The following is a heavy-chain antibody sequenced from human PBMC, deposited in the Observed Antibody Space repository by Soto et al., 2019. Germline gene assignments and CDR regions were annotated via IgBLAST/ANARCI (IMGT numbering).Heavy chain of an antibody. V-gene: IGHV4-59*08. D-gene: IGHD3-10*01. J-gene: IGHJ3*01. CDR2: LSYSGTT. Sequence: ASETLSLTCTVSGASISGSCWSWIRQPPGKGLEWIGYLSYSGTTHYYPSLRGRVTISRDTSNLQFSLRLTSVTTADTAVYYCARHRAFGINSVSPFDVWGQGTLLTVSS. CDR3: ARHRAFGINSVSPFDV. CDR1: GASISGSC.